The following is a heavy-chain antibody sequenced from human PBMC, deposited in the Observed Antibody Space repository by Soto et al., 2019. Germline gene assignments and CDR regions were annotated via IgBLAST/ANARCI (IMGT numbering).Heavy chain of an antibody. Sequence: GGSLRLSCAASGFTFSNAWMNWVRQAPGKGLEWVGRIKSKTDGGTTDYAAPVKGRFTISRDDSKNTLYLQWSSLKASDTAMYYCARHSDSSSSSYYYYGMDVWGQGTTVTVSS. V-gene: IGHV3-15*07. CDR2: IKSKTDGGTT. J-gene: IGHJ6*02. D-gene: IGHD6-6*01. CDR3: ARHSDSSSSSYYYYGMDV. CDR1: GFTFSNAW.